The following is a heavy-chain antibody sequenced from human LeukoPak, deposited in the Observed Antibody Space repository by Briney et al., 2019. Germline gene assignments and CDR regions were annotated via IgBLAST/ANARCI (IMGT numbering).Heavy chain of an antibody. J-gene: IGHJ3*01. V-gene: IGHV4-59*08. Sequence: PSETLSLTCTVSGDSISSYYGSWIRQPPGKGLEWIGYIYYSGSTNCNPSLKSRVTISVDTSKNQFSLKLSSVTAADTAVYFCARSERIIMILGGAFDVWGQGTMVTVSS. CDR1: GDSISSYY. D-gene: IGHD3-22*01. CDR2: IYYSGST. CDR3: ARSERIIMILGGAFDV.